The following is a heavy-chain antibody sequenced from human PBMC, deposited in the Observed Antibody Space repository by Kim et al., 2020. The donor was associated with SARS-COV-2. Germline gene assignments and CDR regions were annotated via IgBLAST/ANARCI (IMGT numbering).Heavy chain of an antibody. Sequence: YADSVKGRFTISRDNSKNTLYLQMNSLRAEDTAVYYCAKGGVGSSGNFDYWGQGTLVTVSS. V-gene: IGHV3-30*02. CDR3: AKGGVGSSGNFDY. D-gene: IGHD6-19*01. J-gene: IGHJ4*02.